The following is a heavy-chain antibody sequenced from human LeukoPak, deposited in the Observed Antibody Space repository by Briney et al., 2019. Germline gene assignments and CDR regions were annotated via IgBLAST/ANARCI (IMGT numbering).Heavy chain of an antibody. CDR2: IYTSGST. V-gene: IGHV4-4*07. D-gene: IGHD1-26*01. Sequence: SETLSLTCTVSGGSIGSYSWSWIRQPAGKGLEWLGRIYTSGSTNYNPSLKSRVTMSVDTSKNQFSLKMSSVTAADTAVYYCAREAVGATSFDYWGQGTLVTVSS. CDR1: GGSIGSYS. CDR3: AREAVGATSFDY. J-gene: IGHJ4*02.